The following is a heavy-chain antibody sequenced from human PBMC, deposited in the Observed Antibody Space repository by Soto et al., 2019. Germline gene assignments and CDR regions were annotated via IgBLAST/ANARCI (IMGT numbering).Heavy chain of an antibody. V-gene: IGHV4-34*01. CDR2: NNHSGST. Sequence: QVQLQQWGAGLLKPSETLSLTCAVYGGSFSGYYWSWIRQPPGKGLEWIGENNHSGSTNYNPSLKSRVTLSVDTSKTQFSLKLSSVTAADTAVYYGARGTEGAAAGTRAANYWGQGTLVTVSS. D-gene: IGHD6-13*01. CDR3: ARGTEGAAAGTRAANY. J-gene: IGHJ4*02. CDR1: GGSFSGYY.